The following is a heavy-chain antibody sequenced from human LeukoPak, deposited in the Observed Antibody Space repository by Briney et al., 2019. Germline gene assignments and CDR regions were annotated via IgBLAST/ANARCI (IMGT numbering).Heavy chain of an antibody. J-gene: IGHJ5*02. CDR1: GGSISSGGYY. D-gene: IGHD2-2*01. V-gene: IGHV4-31*03. CDR3: AREHRAIVVVPAANWSDP. Sequence: SETLSLTCTVSGGSISSGGYYWSWIRQHPGKGLEWIGYIYYSGSTYYNPSLKSRVTISVDTSKNQFSLKLSSVTAADTAVYYCAREHRAIVVVPAANWSDPWGQGTLVTVSS. CDR2: IYYSGST.